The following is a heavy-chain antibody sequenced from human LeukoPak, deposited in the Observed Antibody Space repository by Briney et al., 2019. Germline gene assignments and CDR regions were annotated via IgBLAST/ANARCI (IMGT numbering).Heavy chain of an antibody. J-gene: IGHJ4*02. Sequence: PSETLSLTCTVSGGSISSYYWSWIRQPAGKGLEWIGRIYTSGSTNYNPSLKSRVTMSVDTSKSQSSLKLSSVTAADTAVYYCARDVDDYGDYGGYFDYWGQGTLVTVSS. D-gene: IGHD4-17*01. CDR3: ARDVDDYGDYGGYFDY. V-gene: IGHV4-4*07. CDR2: IYTSGST. CDR1: GGSISSYY.